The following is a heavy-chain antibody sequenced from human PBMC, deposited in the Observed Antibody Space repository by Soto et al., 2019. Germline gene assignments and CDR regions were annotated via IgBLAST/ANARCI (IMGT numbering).Heavy chain of an antibody. D-gene: IGHD3-3*01. V-gene: IGHV1-24*01. Sequence: ASVKVSCKVSGYTLTELSMHWVRQAPGKGLEWMGGFDPEDGETIYAQKFQGRVTMTEDTSTDTAYMELRSLRSEDTAVYYCATASIRLRFLDWFSRPFDPWGQGTLVTVSS. CDR1: GYTLTELS. J-gene: IGHJ5*02. CDR2: FDPEDGET. CDR3: ATASIRLRFLDWFSRPFDP.